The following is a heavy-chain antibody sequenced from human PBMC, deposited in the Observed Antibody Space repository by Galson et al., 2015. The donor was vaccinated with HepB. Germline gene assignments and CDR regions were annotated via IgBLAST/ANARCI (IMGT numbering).Heavy chain of an antibody. CDR3: ARDRARVASSRLLGYFDL. J-gene: IGHJ2*01. D-gene: IGHD6-13*01. CDR2: INPNSGGT. V-gene: IGHV1-2*02. Sequence: SVKVSCKASGYTFTGYYMHWVRQAPGQGLEWMGWINPNSGGTNYAQKFQGRVTMTRDTSISTAYMELSRLRSDDTAVYYCARDRARVASSRLLGYFDLWGRGTLVTVSS. CDR1: GYTFTGYY.